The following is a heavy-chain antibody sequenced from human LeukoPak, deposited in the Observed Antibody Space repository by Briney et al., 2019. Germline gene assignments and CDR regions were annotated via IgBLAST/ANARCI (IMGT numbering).Heavy chain of an antibody. CDR1: GGSISSYY. CDR2: IYYSGST. V-gene: IGHV4-59*12. J-gene: IGHJ6*02. Sequence: SETLSLTCTVSGGSISSYYWSWIRQPPGKGLEWIGYIYYSGSTNYNPSLKSRVTISVDTSKNQFSLKLSSVTAADTAVYYCARGPVATIPAYYYYGMDVWGQGTTVTVSS. D-gene: IGHD5-12*01. CDR3: ARGPVATIPAYYYYGMDV.